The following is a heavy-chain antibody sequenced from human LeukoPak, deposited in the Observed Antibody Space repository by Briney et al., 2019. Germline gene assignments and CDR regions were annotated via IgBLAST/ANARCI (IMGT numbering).Heavy chain of an antibody. CDR1: GFTFSTYS. CDR2: ISSSSSTI. J-gene: IGHJ4*02. Sequence: GGSLRLSCAASGFTFSTYSMNWVRQAPGKGLEWVSYISSSSSTIYYADSVKGRFTISRDNAKNSLYLQMNSLRAEDTAVYYCARGSTYYGSSGQVPFDYWGRGTLVTVSS. CDR3: ARGSTYYGSSGQVPFDY. D-gene: IGHD3-22*01. V-gene: IGHV3-48*01.